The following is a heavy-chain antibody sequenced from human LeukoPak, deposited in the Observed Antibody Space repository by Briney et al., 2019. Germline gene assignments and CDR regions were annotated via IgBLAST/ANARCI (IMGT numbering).Heavy chain of an antibody. J-gene: IGHJ4*02. CDR1: GFTFSNAW. CDR3: ATGSIRSAFLFDD. D-gene: IGHD3-3*01. V-gene: IGHV3-15*01. Sequence: GGSLRLSCAVSGFTFSNAWMSWVRQAPGKGLEWVGRIKSKSDGETTQYAAPVQGRFTVSRDDSKNTLYLQMNSLKTEDTAMYYCATGSIRSAFLFDDWGQGTLVTVSS. CDR2: IKSKSDGETT.